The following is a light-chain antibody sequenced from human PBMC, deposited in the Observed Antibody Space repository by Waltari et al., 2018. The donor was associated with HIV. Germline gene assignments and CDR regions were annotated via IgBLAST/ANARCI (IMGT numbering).Light chain of an antibody. CDR2: KDI. Sequence: SYKLTQSPSVSVSPGQTATITCSGDIRPNQNSWYRQRPGQAPVVVIYKDIERPSGIPDRFSGSRSGTTLTLTISGVQTEDEADYYCQSIDRGTTWVFGGGTKLTVL. CDR1: IRPNQN. J-gene: IGLJ3*02. CDR3: QSIDRGTTWV. V-gene: IGLV3-25*03.